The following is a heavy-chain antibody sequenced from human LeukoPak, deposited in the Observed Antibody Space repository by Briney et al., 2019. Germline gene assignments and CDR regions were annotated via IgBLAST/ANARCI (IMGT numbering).Heavy chain of an antibody. V-gene: IGHV3-21*01. CDR2: GSSRSTTT. J-gene: IGHJ6*03. D-gene: IGHD6-6*01. CDR1: GFTFSDYT. Sequence: PVGSLRLSCAASGFTFSDYTLNCVRQAPGKRLKSVSFGSSRSTTTFYADSVKGRFTISRDNAKHSLYLQMNSRRAEDTAVYYCARDGSSPTNYYYMDVWGRGTPVTVSS. CDR3: ARDGSSPTNYYYMDV.